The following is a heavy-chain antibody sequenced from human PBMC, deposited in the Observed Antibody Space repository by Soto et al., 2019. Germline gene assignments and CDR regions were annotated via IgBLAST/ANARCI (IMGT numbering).Heavy chain of an antibody. CDR1: GDTLTSYT. J-gene: IGHJ4*02. CDR2: IIPILDMP. D-gene: IGHD6-13*01. V-gene: IGHV1-69*02. CDR3: ARGIAAGTDY. Sequence: QVHLVQSGAEVKKPGSSVKVSCRASGDTLTSYTISWVRQAPEQGLEWMGWIIPILDMPIYAQKFQGRVTSTAEKSTSTVYMELSSLRSDDTAVYYCARGIAAGTDYWGEGTLVTVSS.